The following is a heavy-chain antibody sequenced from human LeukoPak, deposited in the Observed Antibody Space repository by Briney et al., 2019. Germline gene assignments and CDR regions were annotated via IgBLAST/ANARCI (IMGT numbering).Heavy chain of an antibody. CDR1: GITFSSCA. J-gene: IGHJ4*02. V-gene: IGHV3-23*01. CDR2: ITINGGGT. D-gene: IGHD4-11*01. CDR3: AKRSDYRNFDC. Sequence: GGSLRLSRAASGITFSSCAMSWVRQAPGKGLEWVSAITINGGGTYYADSVKGRFTISRDNSKNTLYLQMNSLRAEDTAVYYCAKRSDYRNFDCWGQGTLVTVSS.